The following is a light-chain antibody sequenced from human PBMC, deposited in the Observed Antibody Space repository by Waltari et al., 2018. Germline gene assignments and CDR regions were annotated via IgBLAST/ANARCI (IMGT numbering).Light chain of an antibody. V-gene: IGKV3-15*01. CDR3: QQYYSIPWT. CDR2: GAS. J-gene: IGKJ1*01. Sequence: IVMTQSPATLSVSPGEGATLSCRVSQSVSSNLAWYQQKPGQAPRLLIYGASTRATGLPVRFSGSGSGTEFTLTISSLQSEDVAVYYCQQYYSIPWTFGQGTKVEIK. CDR1: QSVSSN.